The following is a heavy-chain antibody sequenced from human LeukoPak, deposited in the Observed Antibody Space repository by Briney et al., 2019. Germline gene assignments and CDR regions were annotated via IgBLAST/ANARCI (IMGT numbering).Heavy chain of an antibody. D-gene: IGHD4-23*01. V-gene: IGHV3-23*01. J-gene: IGHJ4*02. CDR1: GFTFSSYA. CDR2: ISGSGANT. CDR3: AKDRLWDTVVTQGTFDS. Sequence: PGGSLRLSCAASGFTFSSYAMTWVRQPPGKGLEWVSSISGSGANTYYAVSVKGRFSISRDNSKNTLYLLMNSRRVDDTAVYYCAKDRLWDTVVTQGTFDSWGQGTLVTVSS.